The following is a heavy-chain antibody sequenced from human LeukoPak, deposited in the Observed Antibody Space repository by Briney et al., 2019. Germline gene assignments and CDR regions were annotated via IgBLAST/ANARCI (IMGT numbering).Heavy chain of an antibody. J-gene: IGHJ6*02. D-gene: IGHD2-8*01. Sequence: GGSLRLSCAASGFTFSNAWMNWVRQAPGKGLEWVGRIKSKTDGGTTDYAAPVKGRFTISRDDSKNTLYLQMNSLKTEDTAVYYCARNPEGYCTNGVCPTYYYYGMDVWGQGTTVTVSS. CDR3: ARNPEGYCTNGVCPTYYYYGMDV. CDR2: IKSKTDGGTT. CDR1: GFTFSNAW. V-gene: IGHV3-15*07.